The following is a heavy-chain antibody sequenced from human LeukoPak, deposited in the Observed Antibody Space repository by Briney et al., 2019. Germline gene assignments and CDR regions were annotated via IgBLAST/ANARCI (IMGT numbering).Heavy chain of an antibody. CDR3: ARLNSGSYPLGFFDY. Sequence: SETLSLTCTVSGDSISTNYWTWIRQPPGKGLEWLGYIYSSGSTNYNPSLKSRVAISVDTSKNQFSLNLSSVTAADTAVYYCARLNSGSYPLGFFDYWGQGTLVTVSS. CDR1: GDSISTNY. V-gene: IGHV4-59*01. J-gene: IGHJ4*02. CDR2: IYSSGST. D-gene: IGHD1-26*01.